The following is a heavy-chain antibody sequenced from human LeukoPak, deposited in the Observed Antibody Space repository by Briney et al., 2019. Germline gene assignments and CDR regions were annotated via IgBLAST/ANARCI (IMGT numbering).Heavy chain of an antibody. Sequence: GGSLRLSRAAPGFTFSSYAMTWVRQGPGKGLEWVSDISGGGGNTYYADSEKGRFTISRDNSKNTLYLQMHSLRAEDTAVYYCAIYSGYGTNAFDIWGQGTMVTVSS. CDR1: GFTFSSYA. J-gene: IGHJ3*02. CDR2: ISGGGGNT. V-gene: IGHV3-23*01. D-gene: IGHD5-12*01. CDR3: AIYSGYGTNAFDI.